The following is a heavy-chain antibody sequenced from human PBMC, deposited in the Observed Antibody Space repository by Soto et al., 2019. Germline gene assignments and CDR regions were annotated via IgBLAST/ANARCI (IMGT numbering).Heavy chain of an antibody. D-gene: IGHD5-12*01. CDR1: GGSISSGGYY. V-gene: IGHV4-31*03. Sequence: TLSLTCTVSGGSISSGGYYWSWIRQHPGKGLEWIGYIYYSGSTYYNPSLKSRVTISVDTSKNQFSLKLSSVTAADTAVYYCARDPGRWLQFGANDSFDIWGQGTMVT. J-gene: IGHJ3*02. CDR3: ARDPGRWLQFGANDSFDI. CDR2: IYYSGST.